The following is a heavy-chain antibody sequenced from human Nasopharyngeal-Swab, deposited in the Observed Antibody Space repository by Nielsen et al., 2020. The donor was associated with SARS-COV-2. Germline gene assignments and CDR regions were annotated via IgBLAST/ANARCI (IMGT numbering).Heavy chain of an antibody. CDR1: GYNFTSYW. Sequence: KVSCKGSGYNFTSYWIGWVRQMPGKGLEWMGIIYPGDSDTKYSPSFQGQVTISADKSISTAYLQWSSLKASDTAMYYCTRRGLPAYYYYMDVWGKGTAVTVSS. V-gene: IGHV5-51*01. J-gene: IGHJ6*03. D-gene: IGHD3-16*01. CDR2: IYPGDSDT. CDR3: TRRGLPAYYYYMDV.